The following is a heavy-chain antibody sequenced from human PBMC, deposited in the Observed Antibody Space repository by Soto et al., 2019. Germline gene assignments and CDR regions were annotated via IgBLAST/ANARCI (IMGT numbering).Heavy chain of an antibody. V-gene: IGHV4-59*01. Sequence: TLSRTCTVSGDSMTNNYWGWIRQPPGKGLEWIGYVYYSGATNYNPSLKSRVSMSPDPSRNQFSLKLTSVTAADTAVYYCARAMGDWGTYYYYYGMDVWGQGTMVTVSS. CDR1: GDSMTNNY. CDR3: ARAMGDWGTYYYYYGMDV. D-gene: IGHD3-16*01. CDR2: VYYSGAT. J-gene: IGHJ6*02.